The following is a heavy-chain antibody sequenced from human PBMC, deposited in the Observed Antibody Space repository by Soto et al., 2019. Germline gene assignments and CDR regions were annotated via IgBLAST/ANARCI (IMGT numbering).Heavy chain of an antibody. D-gene: IGHD6-6*01. J-gene: IGHJ3*02. CDR3: ARRAASSSAGAFDI. CDR2: TYYRSKWYN. CDR1: GDSVSSNSAA. Sequence: KQSQTLSLTCAISGDSVSSNSAAWNWIRQSPSRGLEWLGRTYYRSKWYNDYAVSVKSRITINPDTSKNQFSLQLNSVTPEDTAVYYCARRAASSSAGAFDIWGQGTMVTVSS. V-gene: IGHV6-1*01.